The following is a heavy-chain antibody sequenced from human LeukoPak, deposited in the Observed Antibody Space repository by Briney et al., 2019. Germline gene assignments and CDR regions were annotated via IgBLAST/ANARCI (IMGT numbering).Heavy chain of an antibody. J-gene: IGHJ4*02. CDR1: GFMFDNCG. V-gene: IGHV3-21*01. CDR3: ARQPFIVVPTDS. CDR2: IGSSSSYI. D-gene: IGHD3-22*01. Sequence: PGGSLRLSCAASGFMFDNCGMAWVRQAPGKGLEWVSFIGSSSSYIHYSDSVKGRFTISRDNAKNSVHLQMNSLRAEDTAVYYCARQPFIVVPTDSWGQGTLVTVSS.